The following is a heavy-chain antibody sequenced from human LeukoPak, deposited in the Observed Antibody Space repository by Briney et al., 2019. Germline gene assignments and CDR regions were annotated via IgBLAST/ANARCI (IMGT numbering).Heavy chain of an antibody. CDR3: ARGVAFDP. Sequence: PSETLSLTCTVSGGSISSSSYYWGWIRQPPGKGLEWIGEINHSGSTNYNPSLKSRVTISVDTSKNQFSLKLSSVTAADTAVYYCARGVAFDPWGQGTLVTVSS. J-gene: IGHJ5*02. CDR2: INHSGST. CDR1: GGSISSSSYY. V-gene: IGHV4-39*07.